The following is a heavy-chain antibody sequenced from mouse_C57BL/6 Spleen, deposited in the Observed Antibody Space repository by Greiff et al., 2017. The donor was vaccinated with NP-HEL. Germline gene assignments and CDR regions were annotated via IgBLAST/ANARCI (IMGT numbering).Heavy chain of an antibody. J-gene: IGHJ4*01. CDR3: ARAPLGAMDY. Sequence: QVQLQQSGAELVRPGTSVKVSCKASGYAFTNYLIEWVKQRPGQGLEWIGVINPGSGGTNYNEKFKGKATLTADKSSSPAYMQLSSLTSEDSAVYFCARAPLGAMDYWGQGTSVTVSS. CDR1: GYAFTNYL. V-gene: IGHV1-54*01. CDR2: INPGSGGT.